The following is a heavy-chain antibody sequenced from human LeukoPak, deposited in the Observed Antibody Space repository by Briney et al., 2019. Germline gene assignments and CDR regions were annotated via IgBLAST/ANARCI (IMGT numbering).Heavy chain of an antibody. CDR3: ARERGELHRELDS. CDR2: INPSGGSA. V-gene: IGHV1-46*01. Sequence: ASVKVSCKASGYTFTTHFIHWVRQAPGQGLQWMGMINPSGGSAIYAQKFQGRVTMTSDTSTSTVYMELRSLSSEDTALYFCARERGELHRELDSWGQGTLVTVSS. J-gene: IGHJ4*02. CDR1: GYTFTTHF. D-gene: IGHD1-26*01.